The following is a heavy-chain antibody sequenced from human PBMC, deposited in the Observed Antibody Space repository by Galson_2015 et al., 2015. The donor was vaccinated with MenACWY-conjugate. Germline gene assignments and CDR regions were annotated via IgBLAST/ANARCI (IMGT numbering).Heavy chain of an antibody. D-gene: IGHD3-10*01. J-gene: IGHJ4*02. Sequence: SVKVSCKAAGYTFTGYYMHWVRQAPGQGLEWIGIINPSGGSTNYAQKFQGRVTMTRDTSTKTVYMDLSSLRSEDTAVYYCARLDGGLGDYWGQGTLVTVSS. CDR2: INPSGGST. CDR1: GYTFTGYY. V-gene: IGHV1-46*01. CDR3: ARLDGGLGDY.